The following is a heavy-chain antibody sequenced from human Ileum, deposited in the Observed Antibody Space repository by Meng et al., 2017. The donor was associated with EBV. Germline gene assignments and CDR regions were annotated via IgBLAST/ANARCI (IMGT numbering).Heavy chain of an antibody. CDR1: GRSFSRYY. V-gene: IGHV4-34*01. Sequence: QLEQWGCVLSKHPETLPRTSAADGRSFSRYYWSLIHQPPGKGLEWIGEINHSGSTNYNPSLKSRVTISVGKSKNQFSLKLSSVTAADTAVYYCARGNKVSDRGFDYWGQGTLVTVSS. CDR3: ARGNKVSDRGFDY. J-gene: IGHJ4*02. CDR2: INHSGST. D-gene: IGHD3-10*01.